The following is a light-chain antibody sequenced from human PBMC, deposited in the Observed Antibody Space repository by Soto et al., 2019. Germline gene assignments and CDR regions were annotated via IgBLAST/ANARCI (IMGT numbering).Light chain of an antibody. J-gene: IGKJ2*01. Sequence: DIQMTQSPSTLSASVGDRVTITCRASQSISSWLAWYQQKPGKAPKLLIYDASSLESGVPSRFSGSGSGTEFTLTSSSLQPDDFATDYCQQYNSYPYTFGQGTKVDIK. CDR2: DAS. CDR3: QQYNSYPYT. CDR1: QSISSW. V-gene: IGKV1-5*01.